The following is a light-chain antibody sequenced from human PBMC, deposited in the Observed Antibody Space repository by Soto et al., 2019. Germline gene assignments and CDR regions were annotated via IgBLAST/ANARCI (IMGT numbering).Light chain of an antibody. CDR3: CSDAGSSTV. J-gene: IGLJ2*01. Sequence: QSALTQPASVSGSPGQSITISCTGTSSDIGSYNLVSWYQQHPGKAPKVMIYEGSNRPSGVSNRFSGSKSGNTASLTISGLQAEDEADYFCCSDAGSSTVFGGGTKVTVL. CDR2: EGS. CDR1: SSDIGSYNL. V-gene: IGLV2-23*01.